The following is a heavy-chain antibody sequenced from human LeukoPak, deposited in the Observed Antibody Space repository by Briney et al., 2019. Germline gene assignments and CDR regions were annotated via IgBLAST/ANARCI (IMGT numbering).Heavy chain of an antibody. J-gene: IGHJ4*02. CDR3: VKAWGLDY. CDR1: GFTVSGSY. CDR2: ISSNGGST. D-gene: IGHD1-26*01. V-gene: IGHV3-64D*09. Sequence: GGSLRLSCTASGFTVSGSYMSWVRQAPGKGLEYVSAISSNGGSTYYADSVKGRFTISRDNSKNTLYLQMSSLRTEDTAVYYCVKAWGLDYWGQGTLVTVSS.